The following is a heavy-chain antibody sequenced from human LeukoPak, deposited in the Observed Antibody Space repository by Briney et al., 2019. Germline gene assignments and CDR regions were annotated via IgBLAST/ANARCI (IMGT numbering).Heavy chain of an antibody. Sequence: GGSLRLSGAASGFTFVNYWMIWDRQAPGRGRNWLAEIKQDGTQKYYVDSVKGRMTISRDNIKNSLYLQVNSLRVEDTAVYYCARDCGSDCSQAFDLWGQGTMVTVSS. J-gene: IGHJ3*01. CDR2: IKQDGTQK. CDR1: GFTFVNYW. V-gene: IGHV3-7*05. CDR3: ARDCGSDCSQAFDL. D-gene: IGHD2-21*02.